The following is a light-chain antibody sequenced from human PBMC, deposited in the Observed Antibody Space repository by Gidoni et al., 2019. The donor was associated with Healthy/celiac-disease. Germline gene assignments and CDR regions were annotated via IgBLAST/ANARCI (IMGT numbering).Light chain of an antibody. CDR2: QDS. CDR1: KLGDKY. V-gene: IGLV3-1*01. J-gene: IGLJ1*01. CDR3: QAWDSSLGV. Sequence: SYELTQPPSVSVSQGQTASITCSGDKLGDKYACWYQQKPGQSPVLVIYQDSKRPSGIPERFSGSNSGNTATLTISGTQAMDEADYYCQAWDSSLGVFGTGTKVTVL.